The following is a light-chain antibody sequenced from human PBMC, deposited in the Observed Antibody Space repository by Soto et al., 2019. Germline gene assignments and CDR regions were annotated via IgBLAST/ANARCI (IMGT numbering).Light chain of an antibody. CDR2: AAS. V-gene: IGKV1-17*01. CDR1: QGIRND. J-gene: IGKJ1*01. Sequence: DIQMTQSPSSLSASVGDRVTITCRASQGIRNDLGWYQQKPGKAPKRLIYAASSLQSGFPSRFSGSGSGTXXXXXXXXXXXXXFATYYCLQHNSYPWTFCQGTKVEIK. CDR3: LQHNSYPWT.